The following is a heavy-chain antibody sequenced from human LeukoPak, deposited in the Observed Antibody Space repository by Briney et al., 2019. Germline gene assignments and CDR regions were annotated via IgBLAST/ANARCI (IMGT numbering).Heavy chain of an antibody. V-gene: IGHV4-59*08. CDR2: IYYSGST. CDR3: ARSPGYSGSPFDL. J-gene: IGHJ2*01. D-gene: IGHD5-12*01. Sequence: SGTLSLTCTVSGGSISSYYWSWIRQPPGKGLEWIGYIYYSGSTNYNPSLKSRVTISVDTSKNQFSLKLSSVTAADTAVYYCARSPGYSGSPFDLWGRGTLVTVSS. CDR1: GGSISSYY.